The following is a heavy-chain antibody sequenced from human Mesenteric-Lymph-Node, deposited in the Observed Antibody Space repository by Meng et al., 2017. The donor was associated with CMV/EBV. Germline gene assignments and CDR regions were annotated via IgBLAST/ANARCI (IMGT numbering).Heavy chain of an antibody. Sequence: GESLKISCAASEFTFSSYGMHWVRQAPGKGLEWVAVIWYDGSNEYYADSVKGRFAISRDNSKNTLHLQMNSLRAEDTAVYYCAKDLSPYPLNDYTIPNEGDHYGMDVWGQGTTVTSP. CDR2: IWYDGSNE. CDR1: EFTFSSYG. D-gene: IGHD2-2*02. CDR3: AKDLSPYPLNDYTIPNEGDHYGMDV. J-gene: IGHJ6*02. V-gene: IGHV3-33*06.